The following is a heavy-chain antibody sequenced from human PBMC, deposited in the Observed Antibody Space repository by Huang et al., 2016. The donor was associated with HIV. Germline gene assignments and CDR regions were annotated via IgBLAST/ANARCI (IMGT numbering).Heavy chain of an antibody. V-gene: IGHV1-18*01. Sequence: QVQLVQSGGEVMQPGASVRVSCKASGYDFGSYGMSWVRQAPGQGLEWLGWIGSDSRDTSSAQKSQGRGTMTTDTSTTTTYMELRSLRSDDTAMYYCARDPYYSNRWKRNDASFLWGQGTMITVSS. CDR1: GYDFGSYG. J-gene: IGHJ3*01. CDR2: IGSDSRDT. CDR3: ARDPYYSNRWKRNDASFL. D-gene: IGHD4-4*01.